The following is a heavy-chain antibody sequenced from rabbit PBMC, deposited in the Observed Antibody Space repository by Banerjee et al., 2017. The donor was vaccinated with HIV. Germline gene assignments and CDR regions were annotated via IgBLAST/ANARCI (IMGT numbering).Heavy chain of an antibody. V-gene: IGHV1S45*01. CDR3: ARYAAGSGYPL. D-gene: IGHD8-1*01. J-gene: IGHJ4*01. Sequence: QEQLEESGGDLVKPEGSLTLTCTASGFSFSNKYVMCWVRQAPGKGLEWIACINTISGDTVYATWAKGRFTISKASWTTVTLQMTSLTAADTASYFCARYAAGSGYPLWGPGTLVTVS. CDR2: INTISGDT. CDR1: GFSFSNKYV.